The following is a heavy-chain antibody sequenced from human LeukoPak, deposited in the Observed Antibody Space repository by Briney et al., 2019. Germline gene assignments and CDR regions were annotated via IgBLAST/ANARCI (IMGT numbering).Heavy chain of an antibody. CDR2: IIPIFGTA. CDR1: GGTFSSYA. J-gene: IGHJ4*02. CDR3: ARDHRRYYDFWSGYRNQYYFDY. D-gene: IGHD3-3*01. Sequence: ASVKVSCKASGGTFSSYAISWVRQAPGQGLEWMGGIIPIFGTANYAQKFQGRVTITADESTSTAYMELSSLRSEDTAVYYCARDHRRYYDFWSGYRNQYYFDYWGQGTLVTVSS. V-gene: IGHV1-69*13.